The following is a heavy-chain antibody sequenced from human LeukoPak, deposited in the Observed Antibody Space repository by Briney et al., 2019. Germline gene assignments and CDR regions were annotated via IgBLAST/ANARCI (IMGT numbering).Heavy chain of an antibody. CDR3: ARGAARRGPNYYYYYMDV. CDR1: GYTFTGYY. CDR2: INPNSGGT. J-gene: IGHJ6*03. D-gene: IGHD6-6*01. Sequence: ASVKVSCKASGYTFTGYYMHWVRQAPGQGLEWMGWINPNSGGTNYAQKFQGRVTMTRDTSISTAYMELSRLRSDDTAVYYCARGAARRGPNYYYYYMDVWGKGTTVTVSS. V-gene: IGHV1-2*02.